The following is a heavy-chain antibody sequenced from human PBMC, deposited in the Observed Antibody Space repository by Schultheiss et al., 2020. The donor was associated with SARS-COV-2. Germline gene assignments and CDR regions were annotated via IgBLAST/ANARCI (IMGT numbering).Heavy chain of an antibody. CDR2: IYYSGST. V-gene: IGHV4-34*01. Sequence: SETLSLTCAVYGGSFSGYYWSWIRQPPGKGLEWIGYIYYSGSTNYNPSLKSRVTISVDTSKNQFSLKLSSVTAADTAVYYCARRSQTYYDFWSGYSGFFDYWGQGTLVTVSS. J-gene: IGHJ4*02. CDR1: GGSFSGYY. CDR3: ARRSQTYYDFWSGYSGFFDY. D-gene: IGHD3-3*01.